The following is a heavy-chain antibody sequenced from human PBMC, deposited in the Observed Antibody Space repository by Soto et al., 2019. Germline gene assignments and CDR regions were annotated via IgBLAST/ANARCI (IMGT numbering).Heavy chain of an antibody. J-gene: IGHJ4*02. CDR3: ARGPLVVLNYFES. V-gene: IGHV1-69*04. CDR2: IFPLTDIP. Sequence: SGKVSCKASGGTFRNYPINWVRQAPGQGLEWMGSIFPLTDIPDYAQNFQARLTISADKSTSTAYMELSSLTSDDTAMYFCARGPLVVLNYFESWGQGTLVTVSS. CDR1: GGTFRNYP.